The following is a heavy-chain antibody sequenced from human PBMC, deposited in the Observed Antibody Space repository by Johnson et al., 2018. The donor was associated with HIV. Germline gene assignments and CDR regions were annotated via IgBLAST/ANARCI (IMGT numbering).Heavy chain of an antibody. Sequence: QMQLVESGGGVVQPGRSLRLSCAASGFTFSGYGMHWVRQAPGKGLEWVAVISYDGSNKYYAESVKGRFTISRDNSKNTLYLQMNSLRAEDTALYYCARGHDNYDSSGYLHAFDVWGQGTVVTVSS. CDR3: ARGHDNYDSSGYLHAFDV. CDR1: GFTFSGYG. V-gene: IGHV3-30*03. D-gene: IGHD3-22*01. J-gene: IGHJ3*01. CDR2: ISYDGSNK.